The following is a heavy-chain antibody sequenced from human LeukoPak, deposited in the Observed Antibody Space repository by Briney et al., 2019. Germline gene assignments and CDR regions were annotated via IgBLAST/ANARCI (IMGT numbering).Heavy chain of an antibody. CDR2: ISGSGDAT. CDR3: AVDCSSPSCYGLSVFDI. CDR1: GFTFTTFA. J-gene: IGHJ3*02. D-gene: IGHD2-2*01. V-gene: IGHV3-23*01. Sequence: GGSLRLSCATSGFTFTTFAMTWVRQAPGKGLEWVSAISGSGDATYYADSVKGRFATSRDNSRNTLFLQLSNLRADDTAIYYCAVDCSSPSCYGLSVFDIWGQGTMVTVSS.